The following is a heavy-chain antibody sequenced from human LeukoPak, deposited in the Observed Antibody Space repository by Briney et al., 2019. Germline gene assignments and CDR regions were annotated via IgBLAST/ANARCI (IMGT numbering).Heavy chain of an antibody. Sequence: ASVKVSCKASGYTFTGYYMHWVRQAPGQGLEWMGWINPNSGGTNYAQKFQGRVTMTRDTSISTAYMELSRLRSDDTAVYYCARGGSNYDFWSGYPFDYWGQGTLVTVSS. CDR1: GYTFTGYY. J-gene: IGHJ4*02. CDR3: ARGGSNYDFWSGYPFDY. V-gene: IGHV1-2*02. CDR2: INPNSGGT. D-gene: IGHD3-3*01.